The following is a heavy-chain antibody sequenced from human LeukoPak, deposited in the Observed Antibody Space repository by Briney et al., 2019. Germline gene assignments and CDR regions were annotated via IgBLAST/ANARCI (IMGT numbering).Heavy chain of an antibody. CDR1: GGSISGYY. V-gene: IGHV4-59*01. Sequence: SETLSLTCTVSGGSISGYYWSWIRQPPGKGLEWIGYIYYSGSTNYNPSLKSRVTISVDTSKNQFSLKLSSVTAADTAVYYCARATPYYYYGMDVWGQGTTVTVSS. CDR2: IYYSGST. J-gene: IGHJ6*02. CDR3: ARATPYYYYGMDV.